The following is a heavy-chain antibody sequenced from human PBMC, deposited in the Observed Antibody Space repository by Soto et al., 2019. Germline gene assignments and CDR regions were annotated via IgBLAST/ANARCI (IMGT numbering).Heavy chain of an antibody. CDR2: ISHTGTTI. V-gene: IGHV3-48*02. CDR1: GSTSSYYD. Sequence: LSCASSGSTSSYYDIHWVRQAPVKGLQWISYISHTGTTIYYADSLKGRFTISRDNAKNSLYLQMNSLRDEDTALYYCARDTELTGDTYSGMDVWGQGTTVTVSS. J-gene: IGHJ6*02. D-gene: IGHD7-27*01. CDR3: ARDTELTGDTYSGMDV.